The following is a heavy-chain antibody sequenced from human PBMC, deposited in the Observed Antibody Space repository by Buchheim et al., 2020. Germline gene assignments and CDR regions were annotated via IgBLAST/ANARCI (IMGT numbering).Heavy chain of an antibody. V-gene: IGHV3-23*01. CDR2: ISGSGGST. D-gene: IGHD2-2*01. CDR1: GFTFSSYA. J-gene: IGHJ4*02. CDR3: AKAFVRYCSSTSCYLAGY. Sequence: EVQLLESGGGLVQPGGSLRLSCAASGFTFSSYAMSWVRQAPGKGLEWVSAISGSGGSTYYADSVKGRFTISRDNSKNPLDLQMNSLRAEDTAVYYCAKAFVRYCSSTSCYLAGYWGQGTL.